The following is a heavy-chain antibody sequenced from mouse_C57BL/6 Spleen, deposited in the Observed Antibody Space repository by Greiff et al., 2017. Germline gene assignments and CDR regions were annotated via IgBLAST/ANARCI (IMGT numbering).Heavy chain of an antibody. J-gene: IGHJ4*01. V-gene: IGHV1-82*01. Sequence: VQRVESGPELVKPGASVKISCKASGYAFSSSWMNWVKQRPGKGLEWIGRIYPGDGDTNYNGKFKGKATLTADKSSSTAYMQLSSLTSEDSAVYFCARDGAMDYWGQGTSVTVSS. CDR2: IYPGDGDT. CDR1: GYAFSSSW. CDR3: ARDGAMDY.